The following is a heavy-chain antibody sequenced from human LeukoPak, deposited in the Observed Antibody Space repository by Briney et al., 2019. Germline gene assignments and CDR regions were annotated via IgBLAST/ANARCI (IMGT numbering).Heavy chain of an antibody. D-gene: IGHD2-2*01. CDR1: GFTFSSYA. J-gene: IGHJ4*02. Sequence: GGSLRLSCAASGFTFSSYAMSWVRQAPGKGLEWVSAISGSGGSTYYADSVKGRFTISRDNSKNTLYLQMNSLRAEDTAVYYCAKDRAKYRLGRGYFDYWGQGTLVTVSS. CDR3: AKDRAKYRLGRGYFDY. V-gene: IGHV3-23*01. CDR2: ISGSGGST.